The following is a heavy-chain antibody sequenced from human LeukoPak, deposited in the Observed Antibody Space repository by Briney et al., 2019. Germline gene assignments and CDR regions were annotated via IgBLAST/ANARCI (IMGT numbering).Heavy chain of an antibody. Sequence: GGCLRLSCAASGFIVSHNYMTWVRQAPGRGLEWISVIYIDGTTYYADSVKGRFTISRDQANNTLYLQMNTLRDEDTAVYYCARGPRYSFYWGQGTLVSVSS. D-gene: IGHD6-13*01. V-gene: IGHV3-53*01. CDR2: IYIDGTT. CDR3: ARGPRYSFY. CDR1: GFIVSHNY. J-gene: IGHJ4*02.